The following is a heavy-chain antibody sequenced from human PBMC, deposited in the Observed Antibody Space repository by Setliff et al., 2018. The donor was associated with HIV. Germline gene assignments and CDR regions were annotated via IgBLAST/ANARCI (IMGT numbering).Heavy chain of an antibody. CDR3: ARGTLGRHFFDY. D-gene: IGHD7-27*01. CDR2: ISPKTGAT. J-gene: IGHJ4*02. CDR1: GYSFTDYY. Sequence: ASVKVSCKASGYSFTDYYVEWVRHAPGQGLEWMGWISPKTGATKYAEKFQGRVTMTSDTSTSTADMELFRLTSDDAAMYYCARGTLGRHFFDYWGLGTLVTVSS. V-gene: IGHV1-2*02.